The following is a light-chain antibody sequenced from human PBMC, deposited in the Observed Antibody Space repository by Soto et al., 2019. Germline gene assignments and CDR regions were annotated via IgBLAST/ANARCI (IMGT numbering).Light chain of an antibody. CDR1: SSNIGAGYD. CDR3: QSYDISLSGGV. Sequence: QSVLTQPPSVSGAPGQRVTISCTGSSSNIGAGYDVRWYRQLPGTAPKLLIYGNTNRPSGVPDRFSGSKSGTSASLAITGLQAEDEADYYCQSYDISLSGGVFGGGTKVTVL. J-gene: IGLJ3*02. CDR2: GNT. V-gene: IGLV1-40*01.